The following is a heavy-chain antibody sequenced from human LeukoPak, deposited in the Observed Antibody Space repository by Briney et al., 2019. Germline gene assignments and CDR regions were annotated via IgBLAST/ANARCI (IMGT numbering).Heavy chain of an antibody. CDR2: IDSGGRT. CDR1: GLTFSSYW. D-gene: IGHD1-26*01. Sequence: GGSLRLSCVASGLTFSSYWMSWVRQAPGEGLEGVSVIDSGGRTYYADSVKGRFTISRDNSKNTLYLQMNSLRAEDTAVYYCAREEGRWEWFDPWGQGTLVTVSS. CDR3: AREEGRWEWFDP. J-gene: IGHJ5*02. V-gene: IGHV3-66*01.